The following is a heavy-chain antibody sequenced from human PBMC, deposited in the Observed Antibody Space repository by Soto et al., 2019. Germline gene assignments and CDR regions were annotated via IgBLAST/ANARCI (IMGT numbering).Heavy chain of an antibody. V-gene: IGHV4-34*01. D-gene: IGHD6-19*01. CDR1: GWSFSGYY. CDR2: INHSGST. Sequence: SETLSLTCAVYGWSFSGYYCSWIRQPRGKGLEWIGGINHSGSTHYNPSLKSRVSISVDTSKNQFSLKLSSVTAADTAVYYCAREVGRIAVAGWDYYFDYWGQGTLVTVSS. CDR3: AREVGRIAVAGWDYYFDY. J-gene: IGHJ4*02.